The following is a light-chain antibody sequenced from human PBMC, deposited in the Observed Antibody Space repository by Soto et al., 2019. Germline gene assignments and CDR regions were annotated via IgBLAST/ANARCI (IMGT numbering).Light chain of an antibody. CDR3: QQYGSSPYT. Sequence: EIVLTQSPGTLSLSPGERATLSCRASQNVSSSYLAWFQQKPGQAPRLLIYGASTRATGIPDRFSGSGSGTDFTVTISRLEPEDFAVYYCQQYGSSPYTFGQGTKLEIK. J-gene: IGKJ2*01. CDR2: GAS. V-gene: IGKV3-20*01. CDR1: QNVSSSY.